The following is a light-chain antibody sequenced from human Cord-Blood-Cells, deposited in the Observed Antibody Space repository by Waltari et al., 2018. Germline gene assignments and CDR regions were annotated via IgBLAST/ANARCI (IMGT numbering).Light chain of an antibody. CDR3: QQYYSIFT. CDR1: QSVLYSSNNKNY. V-gene: IGKV4-1*01. Sequence: DIVMTQSPDSLAVSLGERDTINCKSSQSVLYSSNNKNYLAWYQQKPGQPPKLLIYWASTRESGVPDRFSGSGSGTDFTLTISSLQAEDVAVYYCQQYYSIFTFGGGTKVEIK. CDR2: WAS. J-gene: IGKJ4*01.